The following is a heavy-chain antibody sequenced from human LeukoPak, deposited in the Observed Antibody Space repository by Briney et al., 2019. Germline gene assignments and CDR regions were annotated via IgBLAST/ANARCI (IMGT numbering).Heavy chain of an antibody. J-gene: IGHJ4*02. CDR3: ARHAEYNSGWHFYLDH. D-gene: IGHD6-19*01. V-gene: IGHV4-39*01. Sequence: SETLSLTCTVSGVSTTNGIYYWAWIRQPPGKGLEWIGSVHNVGSTYYNLSLRSRVTISIETSKNQFSLRLNSVTAADTAVYYCARHAEYNSGWHFYLDHWGQGILVTVSS. CDR1: GVSTTNGIYY. CDR2: VHNVGST.